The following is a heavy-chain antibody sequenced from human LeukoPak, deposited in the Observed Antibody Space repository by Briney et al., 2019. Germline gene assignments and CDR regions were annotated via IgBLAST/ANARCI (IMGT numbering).Heavy chain of an antibody. V-gene: IGHV4-4*07. D-gene: IGHD1-1*01. CDR2: IYTSGST. Sequence: RTSETLSLTCTVSGGSISSYYWSWIRQPAGKGLEWIGRIYTSGSTNYNPSLKSRVTMSVDTSKNQFSLKLSSVTAADTAVYYCARDRGTWNDDGFDYWGQGTLVTVSS. CDR3: ARDRGTWNDDGFDY. J-gene: IGHJ4*02. CDR1: GGSISSYY.